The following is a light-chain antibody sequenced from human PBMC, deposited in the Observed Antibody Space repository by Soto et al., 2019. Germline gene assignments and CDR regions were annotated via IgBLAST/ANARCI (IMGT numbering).Light chain of an antibody. V-gene: IGKV1-12*01. CDR1: QSISSW. CDR3: QQGDSFPIT. J-gene: IGKJ5*01. CDR2: AAS. Sequence: DIQMTQSPSSVSASVGERVTITCRASQSISSWLAWYQQKPGTVPKLLIYAASSLQSGVPSRFSGSGAGTESTLTITILQPEDFGTYYCQQGDSFPITFGQGTRLEIK.